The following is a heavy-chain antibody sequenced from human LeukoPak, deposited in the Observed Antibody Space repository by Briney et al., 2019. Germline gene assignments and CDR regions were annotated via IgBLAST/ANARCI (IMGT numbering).Heavy chain of an antibody. V-gene: IGHV3-30*09. J-gene: IGHJ4*02. D-gene: IGHD5-18*01. CDR3: ARPGDSPFDH. CDR1: EFTFSGSS. CDR2: ISYDGNSE. Sequence: GGSLRLSCTVSEFTFSGSSMHWLRQAPGQGLEWVATISYDGNSEYYRDSVKGRFAVSRVNSKNTLYLQMQSLRHEDTAVYFCARPGDSPFDHWGQGTLVTVSS.